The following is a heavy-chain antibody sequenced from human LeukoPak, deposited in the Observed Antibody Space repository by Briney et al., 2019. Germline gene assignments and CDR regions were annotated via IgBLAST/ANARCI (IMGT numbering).Heavy chain of an antibody. D-gene: IGHD1-26*01. CDR1: GFSFDDYA. J-gene: IGHJ6*02. CDR2: ISWNSGTI. V-gene: IGHV3-9*01. Sequence: PGGSLRLSCAASGFSFDDYAMFWVRQAPGKGLEWVSGISWNSGTIDYADSVKGRFSISRDNAKNCLYLQMNSLRAEDTALYYCARKELTYYSYAMDVWGQGTAVTVSS. CDR3: ARKELTYYSYAMDV.